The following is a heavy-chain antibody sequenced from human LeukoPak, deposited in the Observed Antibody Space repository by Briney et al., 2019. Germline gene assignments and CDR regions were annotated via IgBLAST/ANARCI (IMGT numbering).Heavy chain of an antibody. J-gene: IGHJ4*02. CDR3: ARDYSGSEYFFDY. Sequence: GGSLRLSCTVSGVTFSSYGMQWVRQAPGKGLEWVSYISGTGNSKYYADSVKGRFTISRDNAKNSLYLQMSSLRAEDTAIYYCARDYSGSEYFFDYWGQGSLVTVSS. CDR2: ISGTGNSK. D-gene: IGHD1-26*01. V-gene: IGHV3-48*03. CDR1: GVTFSSYG.